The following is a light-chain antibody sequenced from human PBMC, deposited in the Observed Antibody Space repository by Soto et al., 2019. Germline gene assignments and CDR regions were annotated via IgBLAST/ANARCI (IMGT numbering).Light chain of an antibody. CDR1: QSVSSK. CDR3: QQYDTSAIT. J-gene: IGKJ5*01. Sequence: EIVLTQSPGTLSLSPGERATLSCRATQSVSSKLAWYQQKPGQAPRLLISGASSRAAGVPDRFSGSGSGTDFTLTISRLEPEDFALYYCQQYDTSAITFVQGTRLEIK. V-gene: IGKV3-20*01. CDR2: GAS.